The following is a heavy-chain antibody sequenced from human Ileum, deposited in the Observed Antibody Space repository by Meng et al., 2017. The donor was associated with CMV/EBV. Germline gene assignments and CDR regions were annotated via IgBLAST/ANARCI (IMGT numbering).Heavy chain of an antibody. Sequence: RLDLQESGPGLVKPSETRSVHCTVSGGSISSSTYYWGYIRHPPGKGLEWIGSIYKSGSTYYNPSLKSRVTISVDTSKNQFSLKLNSVTAADTAVYYCVRQFWSGGNGWFDLWGQGTLVTVFS. CDR1: GGSISSSTYY. J-gene: IGHJ5*02. D-gene: IGHD3-3*02. CDR2: IYKSGST. V-gene: IGHV4-39*06. CDR3: VRQFWSGGNGWFDL.